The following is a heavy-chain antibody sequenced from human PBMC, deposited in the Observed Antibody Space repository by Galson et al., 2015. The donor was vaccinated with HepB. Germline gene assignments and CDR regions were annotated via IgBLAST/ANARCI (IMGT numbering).Heavy chain of an antibody. D-gene: IGHD2-15*01. CDR2: IHYSGGT. V-gene: IGHV4-31*03. J-gene: IGHJ4*02. CDR3: ARASVYCRDGSCFD. Sequence: LSLTCTVSGVSISSVGYFWTWIRQHPGKGLEWIGYIHYSGGTNYKPSLKSRVTMSVDTSKNQFSLNLSFVTAADTALYYCARASVYCRDGSCFDWGQGTLVTVSS. CDR1: GVSISSVGYF.